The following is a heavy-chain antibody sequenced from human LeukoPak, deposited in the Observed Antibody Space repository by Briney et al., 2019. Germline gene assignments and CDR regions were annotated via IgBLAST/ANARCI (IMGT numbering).Heavy chain of an antibody. CDR3: AKVSTAPEYYDFWSGPTTLRYWFDP. V-gene: IGHV3-23*01. CDR1: GFTFSSYA. CDR2: ISGSGGST. J-gene: IGHJ5*02. D-gene: IGHD3-3*01. Sequence: GGSLRLSCAASGFTFSSYAMSWVRQAPGKGLEWVSAISGSGGSTYYADSVKGRFTISRDNSKNTLYLQMNSLRAEDTAVYYCAKVSTAPEYYDFWSGPTTLRYWFDPWGQGTLVTVSS.